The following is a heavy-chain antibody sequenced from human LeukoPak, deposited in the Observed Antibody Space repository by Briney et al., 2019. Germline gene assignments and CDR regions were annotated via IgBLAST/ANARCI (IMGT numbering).Heavy chain of an antibody. D-gene: IGHD6-19*01. Sequence: SGRSLRLSCAASGFTFSSYGMHWVRQAPGKGLEWVAVISYDGSNKYYADSVKGRFTISRDNSKNTLYLQMNSLRAEDTAVYYCAKAKYSSGWDYYYYGMDVWGQGTTVTVPS. J-gene: IGHJ6*02. CDR1: GFTFSSYG. CDR2: ISYDGSNK. V-gene: IGHV3-30*18. CDR3: AKAKYSSGWDYYYYGMDV.